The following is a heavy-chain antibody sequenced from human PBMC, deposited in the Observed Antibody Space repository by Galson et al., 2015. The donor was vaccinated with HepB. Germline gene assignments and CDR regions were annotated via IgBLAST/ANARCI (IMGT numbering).Heavy chain of an antibody. CDR1: GFTYSGYG. D-gene: IGHD4-17*01. V-gene: IGHV3-33*08. Sequence: SLRLSCAASGFTYSGYGMHWVRQAPGKGLEWVAVIWYDGSNKYYADSVKGRFTISRDNSKNTLYLQMNSLRAEDTAVYYCASSPMTTVTGDAFDSWGQGTMVTVSS. CDR3: ASSPMTTVTGDAFDS. J-gene: IGHJ3*02. CDR2: IWYDGSNK.